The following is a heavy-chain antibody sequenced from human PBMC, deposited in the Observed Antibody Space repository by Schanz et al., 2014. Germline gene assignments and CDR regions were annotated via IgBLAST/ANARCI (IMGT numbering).Heavy chain of an antibody. CDR3: ARDAADFYDILTEEDY. D-gene: IGHD3-9*01. J-gene: IGHJ4*02. Sequence: QVQLVQSGAEAKKPGASVRVSCKASGYTFTTYAMSWVRQAPGQGLEWVVWISAYNGNTKYPQKLQGGVTMTTDTSTSTTYMELRSLRSDDAAVYYCARDAADFYDILTEEDYWGQGTLVTVSS. V-gene: IGHV1-18*01. CDR2: ISAYNGNT. CDR1: GYTFTTYA.